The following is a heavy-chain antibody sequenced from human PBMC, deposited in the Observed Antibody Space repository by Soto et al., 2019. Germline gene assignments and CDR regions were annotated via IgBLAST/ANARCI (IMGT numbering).Heavy chain of an antibody. J-gene: IGHJ5*02. V-gene: IGHV4-59*01. CDR1: EGSISSYY. Sequence: SETLSLTCTVSEGSISSYYWGWIRQVPGRGLECIGYIFYIGTTYYNPSLKSRVTISLDTPKNQFSLKLNSVTAADTAVYYCARHQRPIARGGFDIWGQGTLVTVSS. D-gene: IGHD2-21*01. CDR3: ARHQRPIARGGFDI. CDR2: IFYIGTT.